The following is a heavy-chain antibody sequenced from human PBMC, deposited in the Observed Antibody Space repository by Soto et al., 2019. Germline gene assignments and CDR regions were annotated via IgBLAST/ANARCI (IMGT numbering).Heavy chain of an antibody. CDR1: GFTFSSYG. V-gene: IGHV3-33*01. Sequence: VGSLRLSCAASGFTFSSYGMHWVRQAPGKGLEWVAVIWYDGSNKYYADSVKGRFTISRDNSKNTLYLQMNSLRAEDTAVYYCARGFHVLRYYYYGMDVWGQGTTVTVSS. J-gene: IGHJ6*02. CDR3: ARGFHVLRYYYYGMDV. D-gene: IGHD2-21*01. CDR2: IWYDGSNK.